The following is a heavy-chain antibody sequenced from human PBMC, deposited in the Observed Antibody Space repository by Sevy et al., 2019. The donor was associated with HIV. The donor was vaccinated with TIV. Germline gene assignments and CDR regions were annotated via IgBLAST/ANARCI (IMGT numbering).Heavy chain of an antibody. D-gene: IGHD2-2*01. CDR1: GYTFTSYD. CDR3: ARFLSTSYYYYYAMDV. J-gene: IGHJ6*02. CDR2: MNPNSGNT. Sequence: ASVKVSYKASGYTFTSYDINWVRQATGQGLEWMGWMNPNSGNTGYAQKFQGRVTMTRNTSISTAYMELSSLRSEDTAVYYCARFLSTSYYYYYAMDVWGQGTTVTVSS. V-gene: IGHV1-8*01.